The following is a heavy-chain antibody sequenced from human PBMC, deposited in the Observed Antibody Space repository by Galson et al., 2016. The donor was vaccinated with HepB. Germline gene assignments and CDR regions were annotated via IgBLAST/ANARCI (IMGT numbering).Heavy chain of an antibody. V-gene: IGHV3-15*01. CDR1: GFTFSNAW. CDR2: IKSKIDGETT. CDR3: HRKSPFRFLLWFSYY. J-gene: IGHJ4*02. D-gene: IGHD3-3*01. Sequence: SLRLSCAASGFTFSNAWMNWVRQAPGKGLEWVGRIKSKIDGETTDYSAPVKGRFTISRDDSKNKLYRQMNSLKSEDTAVYYCHRKSPFRFLLWFSYYWGKGTLVTVSS.